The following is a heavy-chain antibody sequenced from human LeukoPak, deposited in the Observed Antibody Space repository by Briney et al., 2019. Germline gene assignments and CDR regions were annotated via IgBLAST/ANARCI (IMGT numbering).Heavy chain of an antibody. Sequence: SGPTLVKPTQTLTLTCTFSGFSLSTSGVGVGWIRQPPGKALEWLTVIYWNDDKRYSPSLKSRLTITKDTSKSQVVLTMTNMDPVDTGTYYCARAYCGGDCYSGDFGYWGQGTLVTVSS. V-gene: IGHV2-5*01. CDR2: IYWNDDK. D-gene: IGHD2-21*02. CDR1: GFSLSTSGVG. CDR3: ARAYCGGDCYSGDFGY. J-gene: IGHJ4*02.